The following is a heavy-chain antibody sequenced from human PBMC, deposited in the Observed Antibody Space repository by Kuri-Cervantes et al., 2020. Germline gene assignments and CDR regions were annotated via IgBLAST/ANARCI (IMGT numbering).Heavy chain of an antibody. D-gene: IGHD3-9*01. CDR1: GFTFSNAW. Sequence: GGSLRLSCAGSGFTFSNAWMSWVRQAPGKGLEWVAVISYDGSNKYYTDSVKGRFTISRDNSKNSLYLQMNSLRAEDTAVYYCARGGRYFDWLDKALVGPYNWFDPWGQGTLVTVSS. CDR2: ISYDGSNK. V-gene: IGHV3-30-3*01. J-gene: IGHJ5*02. CDR3: ARGGRYFDWLDKALVGPYNWFDP.